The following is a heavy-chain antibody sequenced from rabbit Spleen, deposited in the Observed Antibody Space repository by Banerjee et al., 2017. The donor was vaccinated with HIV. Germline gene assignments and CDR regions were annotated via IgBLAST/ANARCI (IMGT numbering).Heavy chain of an antibody. CDR1: GVSFSDDSY. J-gene: IGHJ6*01. V-gene: IGHV1S45*01. Sequence: EQLEESGGGLVKPEGSLTLTCIASGVSFSDDSYMCWVRQAPGKGLEWIACIDTGSSGFTYYASWAKGRFTISKASSTTVTLQMTSLTAADTATYFCARDTSSSFSSYGMDLWGPGTLVTVS. D-gene: IGHD1-1*01. CDR2: IDTGSSGFT. CDR3: ARDTSSSFSSYGMDL.